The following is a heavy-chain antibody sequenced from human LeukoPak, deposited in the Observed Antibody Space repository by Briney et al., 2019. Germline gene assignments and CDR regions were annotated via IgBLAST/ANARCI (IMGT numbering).Heavy chain of an antibody. CDR2: ISYDGSNK. CDR3: ANLRGGAFDI. J-gene: IGHJ3*02. Sequence: GGSLRLSCAASGFTFSSYGIHWVRQAPGKGLEWVAVISYDGSNKYYADSVKGRFTISRDNSKNTLYLQMNSLRAEDTAVYYCANLRGGAFDIWGQGTMVTVTS. CDR1: GFTFSSYG. V-gene: IGHV3-30*18. D-gene: IGHD3-16*01.